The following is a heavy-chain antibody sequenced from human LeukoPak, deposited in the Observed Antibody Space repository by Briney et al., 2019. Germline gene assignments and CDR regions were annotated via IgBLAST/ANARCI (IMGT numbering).Heavy chain of an antibody. CDR2: IKQDGSKK. D-gene: IGHD5-24*01. J-gene: IGHJ4*02. CDR3: TRVGYIDEGIDY. Sequence: PGGSLRLSCAASGFIFSSFSVNWVRQAPGKGLEWVANIKQDGSKKSYVDSVKGRFTISRDNAKNSLYLQMNSLRAEDTAIYYCTRVGYIDEGIDYWGQGTLVTVSS. V-gene: IGHV3-7*04. CDR1: GFIFSSFS.